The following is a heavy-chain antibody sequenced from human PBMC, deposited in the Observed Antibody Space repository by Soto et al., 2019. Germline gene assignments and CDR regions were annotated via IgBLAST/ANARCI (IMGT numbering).Heavy chain of an antibody. CDR1: GFTFSSYE. V-gene: IGHV3-48*03. Sequence: QPGGSLRLSCAASGFTFSSYEMNWVRQAPGKGLEWVSYISSSGSTIYYADSVKGRFTISRDNSKNTLYLQMNSLRAEDTAEYYCARDFGSLGATIDYWGQGTLVTVSS. CDR2: ISSSGSTI. CDR3: ARDFGSLGATIDY. D-gene: IGHD1-26*01. J-gene: IGHJ4*02.